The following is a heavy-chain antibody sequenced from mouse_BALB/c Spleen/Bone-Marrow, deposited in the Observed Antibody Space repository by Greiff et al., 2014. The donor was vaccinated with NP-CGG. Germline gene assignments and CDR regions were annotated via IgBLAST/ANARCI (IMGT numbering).Heavy chain of an antibody. Sequence: QVQLQQSGAELAKPGASVKMSCKASGYTFTSYWMHWVKQRPGQGLEWIGYINPSTGYTEYNQKFKDKATLTADKSSSTAYMQLSSLTSEVSAVDSWERSATMIFAYWGQGTLVTVSA. V-gene: IGHV1-7*01. D-gene: IGHD2-4*01. J-gene: IGHJ3*01. CDR3: ERSATMIFAY. CDR1: GYTFTSYW. CDR2: INPSTGYT.